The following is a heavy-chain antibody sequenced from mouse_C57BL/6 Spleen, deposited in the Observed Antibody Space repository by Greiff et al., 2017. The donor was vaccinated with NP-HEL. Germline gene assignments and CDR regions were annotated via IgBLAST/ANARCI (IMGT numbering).Heavy chain of an antibody. CDR1: GFTFNTYA. J-gene: IGHJ3*01. CDR3: VGGRLPFAY. CDR2: IRSKRSNYAT. Sequence: EVKVVESGGGLVQPKGSLKLSCAASGFTFNTYAMHWVRQAPGKGLEWVARIRSKRSNYATYYADSVKDRFTISRDDSQSMLYLQMNNLKTEDTAMYYCVGGRLPFAYWGQGTLVTVSA. V-gene: IGHV10-3*01. D-gene: IGHD1-2*01.